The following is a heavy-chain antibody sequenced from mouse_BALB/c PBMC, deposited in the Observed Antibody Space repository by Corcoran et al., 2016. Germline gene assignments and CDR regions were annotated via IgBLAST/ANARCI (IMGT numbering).Heavy chain of an antibody. CDR3: ARGSSGYLYYYAMDY. D-gene: IGHD3-1*01. V-gene: IGHV1S136*01. CDR2: MNPYNDGT. CDR1: GYTFTSYV. Sequence: EVQLQQSGPELVKPGASVKMSCNASGYTFTSYVMHWGKQKPGQGLEWIGYMNPYNDGTKYNEKFKGKATLTSDKSSSTAYLELSSLTSEDSAVYYCARGSSGYLYYYAMDYWGQGTSVTVSS. J-gene: IGHJ4*01.